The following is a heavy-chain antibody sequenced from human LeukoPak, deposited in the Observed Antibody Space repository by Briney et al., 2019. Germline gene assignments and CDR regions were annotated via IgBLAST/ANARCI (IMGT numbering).Heavy chain of an antibody. V-gene: IGHV3-21*01. Sequence: PGGSLRLSCAASGFTFTSYRINWVRQAPGKGLEWVSSICDTSTYIYYADSVKGRFTISRDNAKNSLYLQMNSLRAEDTAVYYCARLAGTAGRYFFDYWGQGALVTVSS. CDR1: GFTFTSYR. CDR3: ARLAGTAGRYFFDY. CDR2: ICDTSTYI. D-gene: IGHD3-9*01. J-gene: IGHJ4*02.